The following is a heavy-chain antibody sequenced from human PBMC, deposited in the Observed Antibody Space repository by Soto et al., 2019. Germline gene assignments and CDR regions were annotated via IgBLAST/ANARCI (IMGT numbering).Heavy chain of an antibody. J-gene: IGHJ4*02. D-gene: IGHD5-18*01. V-gene: IGHV3-30-3*01. Sequence: QVQLVESGGGVVQPGRSLRLSCAASGFTFSSYAMHWVRQAPGKGLEWVAVISYDGSNKYYADSVKGRFTISRDNSKNTLYLQMNSLRAEDTAVYYCARAQGAMVAPCDYWRQGTLVTVSS. CDR3: ARAQGAMVAPCDY. CDR2: ISYDGSNK. CDR1: GFTFSSYA.